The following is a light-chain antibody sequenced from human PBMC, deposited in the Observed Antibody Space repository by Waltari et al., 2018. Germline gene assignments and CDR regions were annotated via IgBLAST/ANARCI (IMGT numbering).Light chain of an antibody. CDR2: IAS. CDR3: HQYGGSHRT. J-gene: IGKJ1*01. Sequence: VFTQSQATLSLSPGARANHSCRASQTVKNNYSAWYQQKPGHAPRLLIYIASSRAAGIPDRFTGSGSGTDFTLTISRLEPEDFAVYYCHQYGGSHRTFGRGTKAEIK. CDR1: QTVKNNY. V-gene: IGKV3-20*01.